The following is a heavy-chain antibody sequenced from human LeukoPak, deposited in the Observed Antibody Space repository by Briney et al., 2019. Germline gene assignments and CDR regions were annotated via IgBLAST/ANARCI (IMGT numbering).Heavy chain of an antibody. D-gene: IGHD6-19*01. CDR2: IIPILGIA. J-gene: IGHJ4*02. CDR1: GGTFSSYA. CDR3: ARDRSRGLAVADHFDY. V-gene: IGHV1-69*04. Sequence: SVKVSCKASGGTFSSYAISWVRQAPGQGLEWMGRIIPILGIANYAQKFQGRVTITADKSTSTAYMELSSLRSEDTAVYYCARDRSRGLAVADHFDYWGQGTLVTVSS.